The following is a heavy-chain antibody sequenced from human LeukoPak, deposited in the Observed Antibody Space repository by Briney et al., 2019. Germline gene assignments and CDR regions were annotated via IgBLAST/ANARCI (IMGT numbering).Heavy chain of an antibody. Sequence: PSETLSLTCTVSSGSISSYYWSWIRQPPGKGLEWIGYIHYSGSTNYNPSLKSRVIISVDTSKNQFSLKLNSVTAADTAVYYCATGGYCSSTSCYGPRWFDPWGQGTLVTVSS. CDR2: IHYSGST. V-gene: IGHV4-59*01. CDR1: SGSISSYY. CDR3: ATGGYCSSTSCYGPRWFDP. D-gene: IGHD2-2*01. J-gene: IGHJ5*02.